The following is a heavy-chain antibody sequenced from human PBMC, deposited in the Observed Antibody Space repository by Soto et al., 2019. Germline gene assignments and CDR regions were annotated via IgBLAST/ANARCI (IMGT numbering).Heavy chain of an antibody. J-gene: IGHJ6*03. Sequence: GGSLRLSCAASGFTFSSYWMHWVRQAPGKGLVWVSRINSDGSSTSYADSVKGRFTISRDNAKNTLYLQMNSLRAEDTAGYYCARDVAGYCSSTSCYAADYYYYYYMDVWGKGTTVTVSS. CDR2: INSDGSST. CDR3: ARDVAGYCSSTSCYAADYYYYYYMDV. CDR1: GFTFSSYW. D-gene: IGHD2-2*03. V-gene: IGHV3-74*01.